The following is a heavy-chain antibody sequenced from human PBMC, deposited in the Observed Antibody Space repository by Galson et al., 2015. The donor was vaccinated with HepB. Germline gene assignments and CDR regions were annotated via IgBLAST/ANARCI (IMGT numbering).Heavy chain of an antibody. D-gene: IGHD2-8*02. CDR1: GFTFSSYT. CDR2: VSSSSNYI. Sequence: SLRLSCAASGFTFSSYTMNWVRQAPGKGLEWVSSVSSSSNYIYYADSVTGRSTSRDNAKNSLYLQMNSLRVEDTAVYYCTTDVYYSTYWSWLDPWGQGTLVTVSS. J-gene: IGHJ5*02. V-gene: IGHV3-21*04. CDR3: TTDVYYSTYWSWLDP.